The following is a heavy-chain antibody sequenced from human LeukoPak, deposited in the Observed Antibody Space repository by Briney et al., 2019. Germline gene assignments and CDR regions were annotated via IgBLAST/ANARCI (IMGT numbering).Heavy chain of an antibody. D-gene: IGHD5-24*01. CDR2: IYYSGST. V-gene: IGHV4-59*01. CDR1: GGSISSYY. CDR3: ARGGDGYRGDC. Sequence: SSETLSLTCTVSGGSISSYYWSWIRQPPGKGLEWIGYIYYSGSTNYNPSLKSRVTISVDTSKNQFSLKLSSVAAADTAVYYCARGGDGYRGDCWGQGTLVTVSS. J-gene: IGHJ4*02.